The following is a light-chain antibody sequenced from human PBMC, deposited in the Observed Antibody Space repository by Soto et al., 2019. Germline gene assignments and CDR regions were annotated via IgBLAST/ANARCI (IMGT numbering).Light chain of an antibody. Sequence: VLTQPPSVSGAPGQRVTISCTGNSSNIGSPFDVHWYQHLPGTAPRLLIYANNNRPSGVPDRFSGSKSGTSASLASTGLQGDDEADYYCQSFDSRLSAPVFGGGTKLTVL. CDR3: QSFDSRLSAPV. CDR1: SSNIGSPFD. V-gene: IGLV1-40*01. J-gene: IGLJ2*01. CDR2: ANN.